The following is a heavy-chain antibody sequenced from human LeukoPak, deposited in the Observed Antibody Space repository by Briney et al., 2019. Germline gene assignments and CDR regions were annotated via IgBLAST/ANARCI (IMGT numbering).Heavy chain of an antibody. D-gene: IGHD6-6*01. CDR2: ISGSGSTI. J-gene: IGHJ4*02. CDR3: ARDRIAARFDY. CDR1: GFTFSDYY. V-gene: IGHV3-11*01. Sequence: PGGSLRLSCAVSGFTFSDYYMNWIRQTPGKGLEWVSYISGSGSTIYYADSVRGRFTISRDNAKNSLYLQMNGLKTEDTAVYYCARDRIAARFDYWGQGALVTVSS.